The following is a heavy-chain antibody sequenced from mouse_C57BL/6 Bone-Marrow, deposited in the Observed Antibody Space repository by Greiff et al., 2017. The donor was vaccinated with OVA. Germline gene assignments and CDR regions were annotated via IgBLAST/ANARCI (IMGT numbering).Heavy chain of an antibody. D-gene: IGHD1-2*01. CDR2: IYPGSGST. Sequence: QVQLKQPGAELVKPGASVKMSCKASGYTFTSYWITWVKQRPGQGLEWIGDIYPGSGSTNYNEKFKSKATLTVDTSSSTAYMQLSSLTSEDSAVYYCARWLLLRLVRGNAMDYWGQGTSVTVSS. CDR3: ARWLLLRLVRGNAMDY. CDR1: GYTFTSYW. J-gene: IGHJ4*01. V-gene: IGHV1-55*01.